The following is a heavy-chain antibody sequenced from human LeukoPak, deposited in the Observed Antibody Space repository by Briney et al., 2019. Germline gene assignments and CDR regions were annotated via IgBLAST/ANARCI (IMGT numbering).Heavy chain of an antibody. J-gene: IGHJ5*02. CDR3: ARHSGLIAAAGKGWFDP. D-gene: IGHD6-13*01. CDR1: GGSFSGYY. Sequence: SETLSLTCAVHGGSFSGYYWSWIRQPPGKGLEWIGEINHSGSTNYNPSLKSRVTISVDTSKNQFSLKLSSVTAADTAVYYCARHSGLIAAAGKGWFDPWGQGTLVTVSS. CDR2: INHSGST. V-gene: IGHV4-34*01.